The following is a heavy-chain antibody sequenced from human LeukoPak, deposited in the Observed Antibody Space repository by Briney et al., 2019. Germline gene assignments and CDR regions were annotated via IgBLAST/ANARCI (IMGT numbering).Heavy chain of an antibody. Sequence: PSGGSLRLSCAASGFTVSSSYMSWVRQAPGKGLEWVSVIYRGDSTYYADSVKGRFTISRDNYKNTLYLQMHSLRAEDTAIYYCARESLGSVDPRRYSTTVSQDVWGKGTTVTISS. CDR1: GFTVSSSY. J-gene: IGHJ6*01. CDR2: IYRGDST. V-gene: IGHV3-53*01. D-gene: IGHD4-17*01. CDR3: ARESLGSVDPRRYSTTVSQDV.